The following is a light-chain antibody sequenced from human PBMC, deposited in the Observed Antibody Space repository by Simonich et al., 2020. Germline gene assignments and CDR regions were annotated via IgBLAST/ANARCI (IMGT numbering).Light chain of an antibody. CDR3: QQYYSTPTWT. CDR2: WSS. Sequence: DIVMTQSPDSLAVSLGERATINCKSSQSVLYSSNNQNYLAWYQQKPGQPPKLLIYWSSNRESGVPDRFSGSGSGTDFTLTISSLQAEDVAVYYCQQYYSTPTWTFGQGTKVEIK. J-gene: IGKJ1*01. V-gene: IGKV4-1*01. CDR1: QSVLYSSNNQNY.